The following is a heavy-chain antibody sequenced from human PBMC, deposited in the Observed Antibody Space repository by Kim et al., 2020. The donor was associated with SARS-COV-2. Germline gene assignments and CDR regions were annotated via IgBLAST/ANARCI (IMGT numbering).Heavy chain of an antibody. CDR1: GGSFSGYY. J-gene: IGHJ4*02. Sequence: SQTLSLTCAVYGGSFSGYYWSWIRQPPGKGLEWIGEINHSGSTNYNPSLKSRVTISVDTSKNQFSLKLSSVTAADTAVYYCARDRYCSGGSCYVLDYWGQGTLVTVSS. V-gene: IGHV4-34*01. CDR2: INHSGST. CDR3: ARDRYCSGGSCYVLDY. D-gene: IGHD2-15*01.